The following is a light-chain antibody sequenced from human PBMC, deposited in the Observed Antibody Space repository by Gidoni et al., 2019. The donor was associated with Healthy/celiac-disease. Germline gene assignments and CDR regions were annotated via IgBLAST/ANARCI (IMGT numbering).Light chain of an antibody. V-gene: IGLV1-40*01. CDR3: QSYDSSLSGPVV. Sequence: QSVLTQPPSVSAAPGQRVTISCTGSSSNIRAGYDVHWYQQLPGTAPKLLIYGNSNRPSGVPDRFSGSKSGTSASLAITGLQAEDEADYYCQSYDSSLSGPVVFGGGTKLTVL. CDR2: GNS. CDR1: SSNIRAGYD. J-gene: IGLJ2*01.